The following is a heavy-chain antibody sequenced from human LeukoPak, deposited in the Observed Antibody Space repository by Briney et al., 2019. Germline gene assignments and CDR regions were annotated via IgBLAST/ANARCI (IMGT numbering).Heavy chain of an antibody. D-gene: IGHD3-22*01. V-gene: IGHV3-53*01. CDR1: GFTVSSNY. CDR3: AKDYYGSSGYYRGYFDY. CDR2: IYSGGST. J-gene: IGHJ4*02. Sequence: PGGSLRLSCAASGFTVSSNYMSWVRQAPGKGLEWVSVIYSGGSTYYADSVKGRFTISRDNSKNTLYLQMNSLRAEDTAVYYCAKDYYGSSGYYRGYFDYWGQGTLVTVSS.